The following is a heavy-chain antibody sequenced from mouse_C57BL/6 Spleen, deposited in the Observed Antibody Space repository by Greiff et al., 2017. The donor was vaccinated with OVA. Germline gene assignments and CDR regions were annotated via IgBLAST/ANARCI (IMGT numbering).Heavy chain of an antibody. CDR3: ARDDYDDGYYFDY. D-gene: IGHD2-4*01. Sequence: ESGPGLVKPSQSLSLTCSVTGYSITSGYYWNWIRQFPGNKLEWMGYISYDGSNNYNPSLKNRISITRDTSKNQFFLKLNSVTTEDTATYYCARDDYDDGYYFDYWGQGTTLTVSS. V-gene: IGHV3-6*01. CDR1: GYSITSGYY. J-gene: IGHJ2*01. CDR2: ISYDGSN.